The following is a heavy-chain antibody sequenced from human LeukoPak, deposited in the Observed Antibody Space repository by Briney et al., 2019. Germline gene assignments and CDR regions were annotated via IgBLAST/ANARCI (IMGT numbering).Heavy chain of an antibody. V-gene: IGHV3-7*01. CDR3: AGDSGSYPFDY. D-gene: IGHD1-26*01. CDR1: GFTFTNYW. Sequence: GGSLRLSCAASGFTFTNYWMNWVRQAPGKGLEWVVSIKQDGSEKYYVDSVKGRFTISRDNSKNTLYLQMNSLRAEDTAVYYCAGDSGSYPFDYWGQGTLVTVSS. CDR2: IKQDGSEK. J-gene: IGHJ4*02.